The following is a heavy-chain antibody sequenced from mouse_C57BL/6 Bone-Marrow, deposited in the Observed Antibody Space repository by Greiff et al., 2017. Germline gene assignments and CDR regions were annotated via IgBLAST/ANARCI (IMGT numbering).Heavy chain of an antibody. CDR2: INPYNGGT. CDR1: GYTFTDYY. V-gene: IGHV1-19*01. J-gene: IGHJ2*01. CDR3: ARRELSGTLYFDY. Sequence: VQLQQSGPVLVKPGASVKMSCKASGYTFTDYYMNWVKQSHGKSLEWIGVINPYNGGTSYNQKFKGKATLTVDKSSSTAYMELNSLTSEDSAVYYCARRELSGTLYFDYWGQGTTLTVSS. D-gene: IGHD4-1*01.